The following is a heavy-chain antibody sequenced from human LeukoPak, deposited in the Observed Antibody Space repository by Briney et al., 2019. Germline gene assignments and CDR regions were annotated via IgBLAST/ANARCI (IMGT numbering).Heavy chain of an antibody. D-gene: IGHD5-12*01. Sequence: GGSLRLSCAASGFTFSSYGMHWVRQAPGKGLEWVAVISYDGSNKYYVDSVKGRFTISRDNSKNTLYLQMNSLRAEDTAVYYCAKQVYSGYDFDYWGQGTLVTVSS. CDR3: AKQVYSGYDFDY. J-gene: IGHJ4*02. CDR1: GFTFSSYG. V-gene: IGHV3-30*18. CDR2: ISYDGSNK.